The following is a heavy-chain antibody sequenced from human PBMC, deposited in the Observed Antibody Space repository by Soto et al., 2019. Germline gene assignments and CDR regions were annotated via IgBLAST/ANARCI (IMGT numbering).Heavy chain of an antibody. J-gene: IGHJ4*02. CDR3: ARAHYYDTSGPLL. CDR1: GFSLSTYA. Sequence: GGSLRLSCTASGFSLSTYAMHWVRQSPGKGLEWLATISYDSFDKYCADSVKGRFSILRYNPNNTLFLQMSGLRAEDTAVYFCARAHYYDTSGPLLWGQGTKVTVYS. CDR2: ISYDSFDK. D-gene: IGHD3-22*01. V-gene: IGHV3-30-3*01.